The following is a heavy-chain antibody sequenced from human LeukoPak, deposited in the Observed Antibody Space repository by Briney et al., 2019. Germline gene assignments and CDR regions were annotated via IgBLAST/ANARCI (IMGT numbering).Heavy chain of an antibody. J-gene: IGHJ4*02. V-gene: IGHV4-34*01. Sequence: SETLSLTCAVYGGSLSGYYWSWIRQPPGKGLEWIGEINHSGSTNYNPSLKSRVTISVDTSKNQFSLKLSSVTAADTAVYYCARGSRYSSGWYPFDYWGQGTLVTVSS. CDR2: INHSGST. CDR1: GGSLSGYY. D-gene: IGHD6-19*01. CDR3: ARGSRYSSGWYPFDY.